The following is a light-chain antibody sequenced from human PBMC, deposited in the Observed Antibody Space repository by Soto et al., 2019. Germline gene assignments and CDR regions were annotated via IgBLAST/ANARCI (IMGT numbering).Light chain of an antibody. Sequence: QSVPTQPASVSGSPGQAITISCTGTSSDIGNYDFVSWYQQDPGKAPKAMIYEVNIRPSGVSNRFSGSKSGNTASLTISGVQAEDEASYYCCSYKTSTSFILFGGGTKLTVL. CDR1: SSDIGNYDF. J-gene: IGLJ2*01. V-gene: IGLV2-14*01. CDR2: EVN. CDR3: CSYKTSTSFIL.